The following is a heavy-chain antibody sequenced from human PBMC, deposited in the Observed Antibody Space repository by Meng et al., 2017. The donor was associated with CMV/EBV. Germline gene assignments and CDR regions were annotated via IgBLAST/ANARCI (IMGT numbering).Heavy chain of an antibody. CDR2: ISSSSYI. D-gene: IGHD5-18*01. J-gene: IGHJ4*02. Sequence: LSCAAFGFTLSSYSMNWVRQAPGKGLEWVSSISSSSYIYYADSVKGRFTISRDNAKNSLYLQMNSLRAEDTAVYYCARDPGNSYGFYWGQGTLVTVSS. CDR3: ARDPGNSYGFY. CDR1: GFTLSSYS. V-gene: IGHV3-21*01.